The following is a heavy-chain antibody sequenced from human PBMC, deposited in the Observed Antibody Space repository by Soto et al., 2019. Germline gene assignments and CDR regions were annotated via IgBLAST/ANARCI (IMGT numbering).Heavy chain of an antibody. D-gene: IGHD4-17*01. CDR2: IYSSGTT. CDR3: GRDLGGAYGAFDH. CDR1: GASISTSY. Sequence: LSLTCTVSGASISTSYWSWIRLPPGKGLEWIGYIYSSGTTKYNPSLKSRVAISIDTSKNQFSLKLSSVTAADTAIYYCGRDLGGAYGAFDHWGQGTLVTVSS. J-gene: IGHJ4*02. V-gene: IGHV4-59*01.